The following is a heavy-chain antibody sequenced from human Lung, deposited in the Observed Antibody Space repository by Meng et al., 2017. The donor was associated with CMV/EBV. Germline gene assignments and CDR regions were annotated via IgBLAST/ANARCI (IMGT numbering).Heavy chain of an antibody. Sequence: GXXRPPCAASGFTFSSYSMNWVRQAPGKGLEWVSSISSSSSYIYYADSVKGRFTISRDNAKKSLYLQMNSLRAEDTAVYYCARQDYDFWCGMDVWGQGTTVTVSS. CDR2: ISSSSSYI. CDR3: ARQDYDFWCGMDV. J-gene: IGHJ6*02. V-gene: IGHV3-21*01. CDR1: GFTFSSYS. D-gene: IGHD3-3*01.